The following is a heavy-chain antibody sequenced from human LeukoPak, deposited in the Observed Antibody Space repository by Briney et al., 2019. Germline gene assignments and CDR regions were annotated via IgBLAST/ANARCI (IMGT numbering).Heavy chain of an antibody. CDR3: AREYSSGWSLNFDY. Sequence: ASVKVSCKASGYTFTSYAMNWVRQAPGQGLEWMGWINTNTGNPTYAQGFTGRFVFSLDTSVSTAYLQISSLRAEDTAVYYCAREYSSGWSLNFDYWGQGTLVTVSS. J-gene: IGHJ4*02. CDR1: GYTFTSYA. V-gene: IGHV7-4-1*02. CDR2: INTNTGNP. D-gene: IGHD6-19*01.